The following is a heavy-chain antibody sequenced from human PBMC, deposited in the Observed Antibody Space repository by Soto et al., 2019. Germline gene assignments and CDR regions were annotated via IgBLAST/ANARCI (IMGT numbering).Heavy chain of an antibody. V-gene: IGHV3-30*18. CDR3: AKKRNSGNDCIDY. J-gene: IGHJ4*02. CDR1: GFTCSSYG. Sequence: GGSLRLSCAASGFTCSSYGMHLVRQAPGKGLEWVALISFYGTNKYYADSVKGRFTISRDNSKNTLYLQMDSLRAEDTALYYCAKKRNSGNDCIDYWGQGTLVTVSS. CDR2: ISFYGTNK. D-gene: IGHD5-12*01.